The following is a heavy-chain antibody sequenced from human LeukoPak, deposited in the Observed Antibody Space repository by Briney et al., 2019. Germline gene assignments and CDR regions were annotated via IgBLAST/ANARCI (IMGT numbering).Heavy chain of an antibody. J-gene: IGHJ6*02. Sequence: GGSLRLSCAASGFTFSSYAMSWVRQAPGKGLEWVSAISGSGGSTYYADSVKGRFTISRDNSKNTLYLQMNSLRAEDTAVYYCARVGGSRTEIYYYYGMDVWGQGTTVTVSS. CDR1: GFTFSSYA. V-gene: IGHV3-23*01. D-gene: IGHD2-15*01. CDR2: ISGSGGST. CDR3: ARVGGSRTEIYYYYGMDV.